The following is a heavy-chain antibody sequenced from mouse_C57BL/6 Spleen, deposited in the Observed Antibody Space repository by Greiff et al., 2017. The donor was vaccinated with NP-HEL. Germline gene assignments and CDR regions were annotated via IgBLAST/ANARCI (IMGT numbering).Heavy chain of an antibody. CDR2: ISGGGGNT. CDR3: ARQSNYDYYAMDY. CDR1: GFTFSSYT. Sequence: EVMLVESGGGLVKPGGSLKLSCAASGFTFSSYTMSWVRQTPEKRLEWVATISGGGGNTYYPDSVKGRFTISRDNAKNTLYLQMSSLRSEDTALYYCARQSNYDYYAMDYWGQGTSVTVSS. D-gene: IGHD2-5*01. J-gene: IGHJ4*01. V-gene: IGHV5-9*01.